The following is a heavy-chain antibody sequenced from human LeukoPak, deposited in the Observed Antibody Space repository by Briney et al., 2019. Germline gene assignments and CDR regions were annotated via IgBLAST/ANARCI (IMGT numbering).Heavy chain of an antibody. J-gene: IGHJ3*02. D-gene: IGHD4-17*01. V-gene: IGHV3-23*01. CDR1: GFTFSSYA. CDR3: AKAGYYGDYSDAFDI. Sequence: GGSLRLSCAASGFTFSSYAMSWVRQAPGKGLEWVSAISGSGGGTYCADSVKGRFTISRDNSKNTLYLQMNSLRAEDTAVYYCAKAGYYGDYSDAFDIWGQGTMVTVSS. CDR2: ISGSGGGT.